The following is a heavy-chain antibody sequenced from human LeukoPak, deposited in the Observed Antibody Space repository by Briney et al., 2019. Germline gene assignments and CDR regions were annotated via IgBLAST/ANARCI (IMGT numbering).Heavy chain of an antibody. CDR3: AMTPEPYYMDV. Sequence: GGSLRLSCAASGFTFSSYSMNWVRQAPGKGLEWVSSISSSSSYIYYADSVKGRFTISRDNAKNSLYLQMNSLRAEDTAVYYCAMTPEPYYMDVWGKGTTVTISS. J-gene: IGHJ6*03. CDR2: ISSSSSYI. V-gene: IGHV3-21*01. D-gene: IGHD2-15*01. CDR1: GFTFSSYS.